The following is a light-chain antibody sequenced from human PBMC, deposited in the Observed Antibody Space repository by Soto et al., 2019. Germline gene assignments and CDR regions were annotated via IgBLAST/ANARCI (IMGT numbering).Light chain of an antibody. CDR1: QSVSSN. J-gene: IGKJ3*01. CDR2: GAS. Sequence: ESVLTQSPGTLSLSPGERATLSCRASQSVSSNLAWYQQKPGQAPRLVIYGASNRATGIPDRFSGSGSGTDFTLTIHRLEPEDFAVYYCLQYGTSPRTFGPGTKVDI. CDR3: LQYGTSPRT. V-gene: IGKV3-20*01.